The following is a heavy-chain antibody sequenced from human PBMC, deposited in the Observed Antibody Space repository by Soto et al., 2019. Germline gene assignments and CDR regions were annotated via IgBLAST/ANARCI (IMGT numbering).Heavy chain of an antibody. J-gene: IGHJ4*02. CDR3: ARAARYYDYVWGSYRSTSFDY. Sequence: GGSLRLSCAASGFTFSSYWMSWVRQAPGKGLEWVANIKQDGSEKYYVDSVKGRFTISRDNAKNSLYLQMNSLRAEDTAVYYCARAARYYDYVWGSYRSTSFDYWGQGTLVTVSS. CDR2: IKQDGSEK. D-gene: IGHD3-16*02. V-gene: IGHV3-7*03. CDR1: GFTFSSYW.